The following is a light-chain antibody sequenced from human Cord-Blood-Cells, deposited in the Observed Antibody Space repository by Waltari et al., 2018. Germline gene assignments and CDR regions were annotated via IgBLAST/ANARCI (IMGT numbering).Light chain of an antibody. CDR3: CSYAGSSTVV. Sequence: QSALTQPASVSGSPGQSITISCTGTSSDVGSYNLVSWYQQHPGKAPKLMIYEGSKRPEGFSNRFAGSKSGNTASLTISGLQAEDEADYYCCSYAGSSTVVFGGGTKLTVL. J-gene: IGLJ2*01. CDR1: SSDVGSYNL. CDR2: EGS. V-gene: IGLV2-23*01.